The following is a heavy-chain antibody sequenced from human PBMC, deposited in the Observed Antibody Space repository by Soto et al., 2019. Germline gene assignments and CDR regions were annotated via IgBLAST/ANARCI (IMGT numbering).Heavy chain of an antibody. CDR3: ARQHPLDSRVWYD. CDR2: IYPRDSDI. CDR1: VDSFTGFW. V-gene: IGHV5-51*01. J-gene: IGHJ4*02. D-gene: IGHD6-19*01. Sequence: PGESLKISCKVFVDSFTGFWIGWVRQMPGKGLEWVASIYPRDSDIRYNPSFQGQVTISADRSTTTAYLQWSSLKASDTAIYYCARQHPLDSRVWYDWGQGTLVTVSS.